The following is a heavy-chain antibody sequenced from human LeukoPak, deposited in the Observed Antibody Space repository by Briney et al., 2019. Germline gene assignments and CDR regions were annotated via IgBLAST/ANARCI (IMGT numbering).Heavy chain of an antibody. Sequence: SETLSLTCTVSGGSISSSSYYWGWIRQPPGKELEWIGSIYYSGSTYYNPSLKSRVTISVDTSKNQFSLKLSSVTATDTAVYYCARHRGSSSNFDYWGQGTLVTVSS. CDR3: ARHRGSSSNFDY. D-gene: IGHD6-6*01. V-gene: IGHV4-39*01. CDR2: IYYSGST. J-gene: IGHJ4*02. CDR1: GGSISSSSYY.